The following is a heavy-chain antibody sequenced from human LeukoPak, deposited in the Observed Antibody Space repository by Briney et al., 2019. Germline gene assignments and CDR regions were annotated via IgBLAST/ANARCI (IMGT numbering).Heavy chain of an antibody. J-gene: IGHJ4*02. V-gene: IGHV3-48*03. CDR1: GFTFSSYE. D-gene: IGHD3-10*01. CDR3: AKSRRFGELLSNFDY. CDR2: ISSSGSTI. Sequence: GGSLRLSCAASGFTFSSYEMNWVRQAPGKGLEWVSYISSSGSTIYYADSVKGRFTISRDNSKNTLYLQMNSLRAEDTAVYYCAKSRRFGELLSNFDYWGQGTLVTVSS.